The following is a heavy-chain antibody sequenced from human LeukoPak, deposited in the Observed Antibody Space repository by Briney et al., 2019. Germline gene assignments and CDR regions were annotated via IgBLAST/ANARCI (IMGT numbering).Heavy chain of an antibody. CDR3: ARVSGYSSY. D-gene: IGHD3-22*01. Sequence: SETLSLTCTVSGGSISSYYWSWIRQPPGKGLEWIGYIYYSGSTNYNPSLKSRVTISVDTSKNQFSLKLSSVTAADTAVYYCARVSGYSSYWGQGTLVTVSS. CDR1: GGSISSYY. J-gene: IGHJ4*02. V-gene: IGHV4-59*01. CDR2: IYYSGST.